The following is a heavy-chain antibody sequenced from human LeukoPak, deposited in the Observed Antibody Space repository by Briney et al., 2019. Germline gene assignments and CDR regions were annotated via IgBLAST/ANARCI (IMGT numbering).Heavy chain of an antibody. CDR3: ARVFSTAAGTGMDV. J-gene: IGHJ6*02. D-gene: IGHD6-13*01. CDR1: GFTFSSYG. CDR2: IWYDGSNK. V-gene: IGHV3-33*01. Sequence: GGSLRLSCAASGFTFSSYGMHWVRQAPGKGLEWVAVIWYDGSNKYCADSVKGRFTISRDNSKNTLYLQMNSLRAEDTAVYYCARVFSTAAGTGMDVWGQGTTVTVSS.